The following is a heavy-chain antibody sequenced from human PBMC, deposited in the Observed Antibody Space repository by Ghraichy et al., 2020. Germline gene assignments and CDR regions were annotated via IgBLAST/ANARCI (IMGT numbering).Heavy chain of an antibody. CDR3: AKDGSKGQWLVQDYYYGMDV. Sequence: GGSLRLSCAASGFTFSSYAMSWVRQAPGKGLEWVSAISGSGGSTYYADSVKGRFTISRDNSKNTLYLQMNSLRAEDTAVYYCAKDGSKGQWLVQDYYYGMDVWGQGTTVTVSS. CDR1: GFTFSSYA. V-gene: IGHV3-23*01. D-gene: IGHD6-19*01. CDR2: ISGSGGST. J-gene: IGHJ6*02.